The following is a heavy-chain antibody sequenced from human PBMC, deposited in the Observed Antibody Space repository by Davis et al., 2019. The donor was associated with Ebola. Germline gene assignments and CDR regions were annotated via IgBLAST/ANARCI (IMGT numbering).Heavy chain of an antibody. V-gene: IGHV3-7*01. J-gene: IGHJ4*02. CDR2: IKQDGSEK. CDR1: GFSFSSYW. D-gene: IGHD6-19*01. Sequence: PGGSLRLSCVASGFSFSSYWMNWVRQAPGKGLEWVANIKQDGSEKNYVDSVKGRFTISRDDAKNSLYLQMSTLRVEDTAVYYCTGGSDWTFDDWGQGTLVTVSS. CDR3: TGGSDWTFDD.